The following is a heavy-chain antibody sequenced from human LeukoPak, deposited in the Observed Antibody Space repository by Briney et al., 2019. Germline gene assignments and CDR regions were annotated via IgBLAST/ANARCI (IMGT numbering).Heavy chain of an antibody. J-gene: IGHJ3*02. V-gene: IGHV3-64*01. CDR2: ISSNGGST. D-gene: IGHD1-1*01. CDR3: ARDVGNWSGGFDI. CDR1: GFTFSSYS. Sequence: GGSLRLSCAASGFTFSSYSMEWVRQAPGRVLGYVSAISSNGGSTYYANSVKGRFTISRDNSKKTLCLQMGRLSAEDMAVYYCARDVGNWSGGFDIWGQGKMATVSS.